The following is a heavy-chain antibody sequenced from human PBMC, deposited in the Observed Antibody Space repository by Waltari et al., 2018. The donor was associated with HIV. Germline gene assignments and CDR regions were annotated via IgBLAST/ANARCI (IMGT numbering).Heavy chain of an antibody. CDR2: IKEDESEI. V-gene: IGHV3-7*01. D-gene: IGHD6-13*01. CDR3: ARRQQLTD. J-gene: IGHJ4*02. Sequence: EVRLVESGGGLVRPGGSLRLSCAASGFTFRRPWVTWVRQALGKGLRGGSNIKEDESEIHYVDSVKGRFTISMDSAKNSLYLQMNSLRAEDTAVYYCARRQQLTDWGQGTLVTVSS. CDR1: GFTFRRPW.